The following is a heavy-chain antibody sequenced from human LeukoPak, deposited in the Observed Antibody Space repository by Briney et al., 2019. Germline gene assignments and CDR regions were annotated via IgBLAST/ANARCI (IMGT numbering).Heavy chain of an antibody. CDR1: GFTFSSYS. CDR2: ISSSSSYI. J-gene: IGHJ4*02. CDR3: ARMYYDILTDGGYFDY. D-gene: IGHD3-9*01. Sequence: GGSLRLSCAASGFTFSSYSMNWVRQAPGKGLEWVSSISSSSSYIYYADSVKGRFTISRDNAKNSLYLQMNSLRAEDTAVYYCARMYYDILTDGGYFDYWGQGTLVTVSS. V-gene: IGHV3-21*01.